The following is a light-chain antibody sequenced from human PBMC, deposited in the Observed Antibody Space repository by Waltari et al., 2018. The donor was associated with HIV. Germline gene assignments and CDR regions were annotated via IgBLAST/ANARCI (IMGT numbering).Light chain of an antibody. J-gene: IGLJ2*01. V-gene: IGLV1-47*01. Sequence: QSVLPQPPSASGAPGQRVTISCSGSSSNVGSNCVYWYQQLPGTAPKLLIYRNNQRPSGVPDRFSGSKSGTSASLAISGLRSEDEADYYCAAWTDSRYVVFGGGTKLTVL. CDR3: AAWTDSRYVV. CDR1: SSNVGSNC. CDR2: RNN.